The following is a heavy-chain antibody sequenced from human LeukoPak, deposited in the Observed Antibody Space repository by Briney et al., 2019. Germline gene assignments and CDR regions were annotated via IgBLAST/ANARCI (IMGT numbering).Heavy chain of an antibody. Sequence: KPGGSLRLSCEAPGFSFTNTWMSWVRQAPGKGLEWVGRVKSKADDGTADYAAPVQGGFTISRDDSKNTLSLQMNSMKTEATAVYYCATEGGSGSYYGDDAFDMWGQGTMVTVSS. CDR3: ATEGGSGSYYGDDAFDM. D-gene: IGHD3-10*01. J-gene: IGHJ3*02. CDR1: GFSFTNTW. CDR2: VKSKADDGTA. V-gene: IGHV3-15*01.